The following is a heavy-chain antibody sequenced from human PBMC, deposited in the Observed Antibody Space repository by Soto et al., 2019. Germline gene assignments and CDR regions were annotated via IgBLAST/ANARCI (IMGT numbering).Heavy chain of an antibody. D-gene: IGHD5-12*01. V-gene: IGHV1-18*01. CDR2: ISGYNGNT. J-gene: IGHJ4*02. Sequence: QIQLVQSGVEVKKPGASVKVSCKASGYTFTNYAISWVRQAPGQGLEWMGWISGYNGNTDYAQKFQGRLTMTTDTSTTTAYMELWSLRSDDTAVYYCARDRGPADYWGQGTLVTVSS. CDR1: GYTFTNYA. CDR3: ARDRGPADY.